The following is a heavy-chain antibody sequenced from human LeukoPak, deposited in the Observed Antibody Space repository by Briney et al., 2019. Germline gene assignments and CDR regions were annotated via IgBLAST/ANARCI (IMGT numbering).Heavy chain of an antibody. CDR1: GFTFSTYE. Sequence: GGSLRLSCAASGFTFSTYEMHWVRQAPGKGRGWVSYMSSTGDIIYYADSVKGRFTISRDNAKNSLYLQMDSLRAEDTAVYYCARDDGGRHTSSLDYWGQGTLVAVSS. CDR3: ARDDGGRHTSSLDY. CDR2: MSSTGDII. D-gene: IGHD6-6*01. V-gene: IGHV3-48*03. J-gene: IGHJ4*02.